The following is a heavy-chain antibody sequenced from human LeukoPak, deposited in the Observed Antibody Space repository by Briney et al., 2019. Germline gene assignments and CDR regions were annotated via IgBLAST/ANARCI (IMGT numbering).Heavy chain of an antibody. D-gene: IGHD1-26*01. CDR2: IYYSGST. V-gene: IGHV4-61*08. CDR3: ASGRGSYYYFDY. CDR1: GGSISSGDYY. J-gene: IGHJ4*02. Sequence: PSQTLSLTCTVSGGSISSGDYYWSWIRQPPGKGLEWIGYIYYSGSTNYNPSLKSRVTISVDTSKNQFSLKLSSVTAADTAVYYCASGRGSYYYFDYWGQGTLVTVSS.